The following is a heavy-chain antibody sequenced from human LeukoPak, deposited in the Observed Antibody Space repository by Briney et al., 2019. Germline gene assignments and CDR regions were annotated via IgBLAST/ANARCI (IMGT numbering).Heavy chain of an antibody. D-gene: IGHD3-10*01. Sequence: ASVKVSCKASGYTFTGHNMHWVRQAPGQGLEWMGWINPNNGGTNYAQRFQDRVTVTRDTSINTAYMELTGLTPDDTAVYYCVRSPIGASAYWGRGTLVTVSS. CDR2: INPNNGGT. CDR3: VRSPIGASAY. CDR1: GYTFTGHN. J-gene: IGHJ4*02. V-gene: IGHV1-2*02.